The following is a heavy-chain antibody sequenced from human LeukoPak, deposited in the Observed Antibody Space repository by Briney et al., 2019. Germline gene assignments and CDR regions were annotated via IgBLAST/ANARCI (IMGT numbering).Heavy chain of an antibody. CDR2: IRASNGNT. V-gene: IGHV1-18*01. Sequence: ASVKVSCKASGYTFTNFAISWVRQAPGQGLEWMGWIRASNGNTNDAKKFQARVTMTTDTSTRTAYMELRSLRSDDTAVYYCARFRDYSSGSYRAFDLWGQGTMVTVSS. J-gene: IGHJ3*01. CDR1: GYTFTNFA. D-gene: IGHD3-10*01. CDR3: ARFRDYSSGSYRAFDL.